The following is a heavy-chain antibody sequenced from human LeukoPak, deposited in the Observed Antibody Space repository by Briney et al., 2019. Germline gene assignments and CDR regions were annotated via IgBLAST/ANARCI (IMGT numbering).Heavy chain of an antibody. CDR1: GASISSYY. J-gene: IGHJ4*02. V-gene: IGHV4-59*01. CDR3: ASGPYPAAGTDHQFDY. CDR2: IFYSGST. Sequence: SETLSLTCTVSGASISSYYWSWIRQPPGKGLEWIGYIFYSGSTLYNPTLQSRVTILVDTSKNQFSLKLTSVTAADTAVYYCASGPYPAAGTDHQFDYWGQGTLVTVSS. D-gene: IGHD6-13*01.